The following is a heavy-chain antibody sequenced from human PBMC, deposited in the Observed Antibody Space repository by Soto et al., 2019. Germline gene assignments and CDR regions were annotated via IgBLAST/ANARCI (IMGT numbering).Heavy chain of an antibody. Sequence: ASVKVSCKASGYTFTGYYMHWVRQAPGQGLEWMGWINPNSGGTNYAQKFQGWVTMTRDTSISTAYMELSRLRSDDTAVYYGARTPLEWQLELNDAFDIWGQGTMVTVSS. D-gene: IGHD1-1*01. CDR1: GYTFTGYY. V-gene: IGHV1-2*04. CDR3: ARTPLEWQLELNDAFDI. J-gene: IGHJ3*02. CDR2: INPNSGGT.